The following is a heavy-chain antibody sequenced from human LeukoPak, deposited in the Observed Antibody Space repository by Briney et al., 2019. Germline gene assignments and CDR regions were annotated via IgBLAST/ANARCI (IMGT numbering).Heavy chain of an antibody. CDR2: MSTSGST. CDR1: GDSISSSNYY. J-gene: IGHJ4*02. Sequence: SETLSLTCTVSGDSISSSNYYWSWIRQPAGKGLEWIGRMSTSGSTNYNPSLKSRVTISVDTSKSQFSLNLNSVTAADTAVYYCARVAGSPDFWGQGTLVTVSS. D-gene: IGHD2-15*01. CDR3: ARVAGSPDF. V-gene: IGHV4-61*02.